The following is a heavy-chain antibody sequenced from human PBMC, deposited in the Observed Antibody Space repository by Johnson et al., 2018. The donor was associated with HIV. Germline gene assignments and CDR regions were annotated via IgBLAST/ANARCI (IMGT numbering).Heavy chain of an antibody. D-gene: IGHD2-8*02. CDR1: GFTFDDYA. CDR3: VKARGGYWGDDFDI. J-gene: IGHJ3*02. V-gene: IGHV3-30*02. Sequence: QVQLVESGGGVVQPGRSLRLSCAASGFTFDDYAMHWVRQAPGKGLEWVAFIRFDGSNKYYADSVKGRLIMSRDNSKNTLYVEMDSLRAEDTAVYYCVKARGGYWGDDFDIWGQGTMVTVSS. CDR2: IRFDGSNK.